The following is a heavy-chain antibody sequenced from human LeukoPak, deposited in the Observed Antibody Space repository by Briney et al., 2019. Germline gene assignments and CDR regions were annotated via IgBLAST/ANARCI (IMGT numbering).Heavy chain of an antibody. CDR2: IIPILGIA. CDR3: GGTDLAAAGYMSSFDP. D-gene: IGHD6-13*01. J-gene: IGHJ5*02. CDR1: GGTFTSYA. Sequence: ASVKVSCKASGGTFTSYAISWVRQAPGQRLEWVGRIIPILGIANYAQKFQGRVTITADKSTSTAYMELSRLRSEDTAVYCCGGTDLAAAGYMSSFDPWVQGTLVTVS. V-gene: IGHV1-69*04.